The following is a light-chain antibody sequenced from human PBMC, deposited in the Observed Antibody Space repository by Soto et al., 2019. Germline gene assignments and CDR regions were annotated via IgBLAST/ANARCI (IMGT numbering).Light chain of an antibody. Sequence: DIHMTQSPSSLSASVGDSVTISCRASQSIGTYLNWYQQQPGKAPKLLVHGASTLQSGVPSRFSGSGSGTDFTLTISCVQSEDFATYYCQQSDSVPYTFGQGTELEMK. V-gene: IGKV1-39*01. J-gene: IGKJ2*01. CDR2: GAS. CDR3: QQSDSVPYT. CDR1: QSIGTY.